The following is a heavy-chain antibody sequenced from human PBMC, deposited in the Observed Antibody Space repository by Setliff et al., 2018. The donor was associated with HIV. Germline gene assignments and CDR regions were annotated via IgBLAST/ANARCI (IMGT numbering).Heavy chain of an antibody. CDR1: GNTCTGYF. CDR3: ASGMRWDTAMGDAFDI. Sequence: ASVKVSCKASGNTCTGYFMHWVRQAPGQGLEWMGWINPNSAGTSFAQKFQGWVTMTRDTSISTAYMELRSLKSDDTAIYFCASGMRWDTAMGDAFDIWGQGTMVTVSS. V-gene: IGHV1-2*04. D-gene: IGHD5-18*01. J-gene: IGHJ3*02. CDR2: INPNSAGT.